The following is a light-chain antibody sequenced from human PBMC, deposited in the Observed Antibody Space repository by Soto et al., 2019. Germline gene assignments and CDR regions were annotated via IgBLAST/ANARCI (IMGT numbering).Light chain of an antibody. Sequence: DIQRTQSAWSGSASGGGRVTSGCRASQGISSWLAWYKQKPGKAPKILIYDASTLESGVPSRFSGSGSGTDFTLTIRSLKPDDFATDYCQPFAISTTFGQGTKVDIK. V-gene: IGKV1-12*01. CDR1: QGISSW. CDR2: DAS. J-gene: IGKJ1*01. CDR3: QPFAISTT.